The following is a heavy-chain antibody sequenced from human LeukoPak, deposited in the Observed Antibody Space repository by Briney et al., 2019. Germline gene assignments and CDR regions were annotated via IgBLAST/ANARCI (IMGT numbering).Heavy chain of an antibody. CDR2: IIPIFGTA. CDR3: ARGSGWADCSGGSCYSRRLMDV. D-gene: IGHD2-15*01. J-gene: IGHJ6*04. V-gene: IGHV1-69*06. Sequence: SVKVSCKASGGTFSSYVFSWVRQAPGQGLEWMGQIIPIFGTAKYAQKFQGRVTITADKSTSTAYMELSSLRSEDTAVYYCARGSGWADCSGGSCYSRRLMDVWGKGTTVTVSS. CDR1: GGTFSSYV.